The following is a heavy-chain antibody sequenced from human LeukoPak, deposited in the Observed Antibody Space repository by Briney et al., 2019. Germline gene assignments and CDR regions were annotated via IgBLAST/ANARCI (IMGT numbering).Heavy chain of an antibody. D-gene: IGHD1-26*01. CDR1: GFTFSDNY. J-gene: IGHJ4*02. CDR3: ARVSVGATYYFDY. CDR2: TRNKANSYTT. V-gene: IGHV3-72*01. Sequence: GGSLRLSCAASGFTFSDNYMDWVRQAPGEGLEWVGRTRNKANSYTTYYAASVRGRFIISRDGSKNSLYLQMTSLKTEDTAVYYCARVSVGATYYFDYWGQGTLVTVSS.